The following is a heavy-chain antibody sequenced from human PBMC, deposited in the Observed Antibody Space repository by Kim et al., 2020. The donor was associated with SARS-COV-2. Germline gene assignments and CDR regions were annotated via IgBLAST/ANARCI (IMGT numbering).Heavy chain of an antibody. Sequence: GGSLRLSCAASGFTFSTFGMHWVRQAPGKGLEWVAVISHDGTYKYYADSVKGRLTISRDNSKNTLYLQMNILRAEDTAVYYCAKWDGDDCWGQGTLVTVSS. D-gene: IGHD3-10*01. CDR1: GFTFSTFG. CDR3: AKWDGDDC. CDR2: ISHDGTYK. J-gene: IGHJ4*02. V-gene: IGHV3-30*18.